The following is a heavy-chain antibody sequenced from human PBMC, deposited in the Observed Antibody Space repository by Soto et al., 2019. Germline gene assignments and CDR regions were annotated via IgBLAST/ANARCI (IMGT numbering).Heavy chain of an antibody. D-gene: IGHD2-15*01. J-gene: IGHJ6*02. CDR1: GGSFSGYY. V-gene: IGHV4-34*01. CDR3: ARCAVVVVAAFPYWDYYYGMDV. Sequence: QVQLQQWGAGLLKPSETLSLTCAVYGGSFSGYYWSWIRQPPGQGLEWIGEINHSGSTNYNPSLKSRVTISVDTSKNQFSLKLSSVTAADTAVYYCARCAVVVVAAFPYWDYYYGMDVWGQGTTVTVSS. CDR2: INHSGST.